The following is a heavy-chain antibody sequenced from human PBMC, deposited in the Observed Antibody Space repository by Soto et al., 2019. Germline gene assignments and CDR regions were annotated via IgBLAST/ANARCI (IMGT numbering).Heavy chain of an antibody. CDR2: ISAYNGNT. CDR1: GGTFSSYA. D-gene: IGHD3-16*01. V-gene: IGHV1-18*01. Sequence: QVQLVQSGAEVKKPGSSVKVSCKASGGTFSSYAISWVRQAPGQGLEWMGGISAYNGNTNYAQKLQGRVTMTTDTSTSTAYMELRSLRSDDTAVYYCAREETLTENIDYWGQGTLVTVSS. J-gene: IGHJ4*02. CDR3: AREETLTENIDY.